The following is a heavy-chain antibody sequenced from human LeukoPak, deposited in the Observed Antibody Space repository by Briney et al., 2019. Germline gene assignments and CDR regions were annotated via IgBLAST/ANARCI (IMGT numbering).Heavy chain of an antibody. CDR2: IPYDGSNK. V-gene: IGHV3-30*03. Sequence: GGSLRLSCAASGFTFRTYGMHWVRQAPGKGLEWVAAIPYDGSNKYYADSVKGRFTISRDNSKNTLYLQLNSLRAEDTAVYYCARGSSSWYYFDYWGQGTLVTVSS. J-gene: IGHJ4*02. CDR1: GFTFRTYG. D-gene: IGHD6-13*01. CDR3: ARGSSSWYYFDY.